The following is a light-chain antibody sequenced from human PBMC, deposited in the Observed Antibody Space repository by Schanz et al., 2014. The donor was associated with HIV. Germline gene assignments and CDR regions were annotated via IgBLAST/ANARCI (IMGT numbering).Light chain of an antibody. J-gene: IGKJ2*03. CDR1: QSISDW. Sequence: DIQMTPSPSTLSASVGDRVTITCRASQSISDWLAWYQQKPGKAPKVLIYKASTLHSGVPSTFSGGGSGTEFTLTISRLQPDDFATYYCQQYSSFPYSFGQGTKLEIK. V-gene: IGKV1-5*03. CDR2: KAS. CDR3: QQYSSFPYS.